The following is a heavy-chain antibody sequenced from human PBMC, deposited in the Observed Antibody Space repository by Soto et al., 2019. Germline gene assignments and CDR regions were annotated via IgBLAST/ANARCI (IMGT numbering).Heavy chain of an antibody. CDR1: VFTLSKYW. CDR2: INSDGTST. CDR3: AKGLGSSWSNFDS. Sequence: WGSLILSCAASVFTLSKYWMHWVRQAPGQGLVWVSRINSDGTSTGYADSVKGRFTISRDNSKNKLYLQMNSLRAEDTAVYYCAKGLGSSWSNFDSWGQGTLVTVSS. J-gene: IGHJ4*02. V-gene: IGHV3-74*01. D-gene: IGHD6-13*01.